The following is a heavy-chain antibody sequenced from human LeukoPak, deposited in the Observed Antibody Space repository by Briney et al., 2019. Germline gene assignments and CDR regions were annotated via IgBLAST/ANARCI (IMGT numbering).Heavy chain of an antibody. CDR1: GGSFSGYY. J-gene: IGHJ6*03. Sequence: SETLSLTCAVYGGSFSGYYWSWIRQPPGEGLKWFGEINHRGSTNDNPSLKSRVTISVDTSKNQFSLKLSSVTAADTAVYYCARGPFLDVRYYGFWRGHYYYMDVWGKGTTVTVSS. CDR2: INHRGST. D-gene: IGHD3-3*01. V-gene: IGHV4-34*01. CDR3: ARGPFLDVRYYGFWRGHYYYMDV.